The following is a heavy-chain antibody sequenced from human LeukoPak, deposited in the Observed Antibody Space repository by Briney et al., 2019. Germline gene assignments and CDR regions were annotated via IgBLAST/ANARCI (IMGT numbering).Heavy chain of an antibody. D-gene: IGHD2-21*02. CDR1: GFTFSSHG. Sequence: GGSLRLSCAASGFTFSSHGVHWVRQAPGKGLEWVAVIWYDGSNKYYADSVKGRFTISRDNSRNTVYLQMNSLRAEDTAAYYCARWGDGKRFDYWGQGTLVTVSS. J-gene: IGHJ4*02. V-gene: IGHV3-33*01. CDR3: ARWGDGKRFDY. CDR2: IWYDGSNK.